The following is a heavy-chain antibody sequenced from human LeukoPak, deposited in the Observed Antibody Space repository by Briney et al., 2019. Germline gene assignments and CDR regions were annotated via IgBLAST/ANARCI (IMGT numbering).Heavy chain of an antibody. J-gene: IGHJ4*02. V-gene: IGHV3-9*01. D-gene: IGHD4-17*01. Sequence: GRSLRLSCAASGFTFDDYAMHWVRQAPGKGLEWVSGISWNSGSIGYADSVKGRFTISRDNAKNSLYLQMNSLRAEDTAVYYCAGDLRSLRKSVTTSGYWGQGTLVTVSS. CDR3: AGDLRSLRKSVTTSGY. CDR1: GFTFDDYA. CDR2: ISWNSGSI.